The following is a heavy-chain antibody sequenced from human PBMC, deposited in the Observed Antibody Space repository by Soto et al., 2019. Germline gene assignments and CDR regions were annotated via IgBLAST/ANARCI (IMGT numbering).Heavy chain of an antibody. D-gene: IGHD6-19*01. CDR1: GFTFSSYA. Sequence: GGSLRLSCAASGFTFSSYAMHWVRQAPGKGLEWVAVISYDGSNKYYADSVKGRFTISRDNSKNTLYLQMNSLRAEDTAVYYCARDQAVAGTPYYYYYYGMDVWGQGTTVTVSS. J-gene: IGHJ6*02. V-gene: IGHV3-30-3*01. CDR2: ISYDGSNK. CDR3: ARDQAVAGTPYYYYYYGMDV.